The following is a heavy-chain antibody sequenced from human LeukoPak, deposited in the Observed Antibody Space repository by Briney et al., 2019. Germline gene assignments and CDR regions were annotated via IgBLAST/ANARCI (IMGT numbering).Heavy chain of an antibody. CDR3: ARRQDGHDY. CDR1: GVSIANTFYY. J-gene: IGHJ4*02. Sequence: SQTLSLTCTVSGVSIANTFYYWNWLRQPAGKGLEWIGRIYTTGSTDYNPSLKRRVTISLDTARNQFSLKLSSVTAADTAAYYCARRQDGHDYWGQGTLVTVSS. V-gene: IGHV4-61*02. CDR2: IYTTGST.